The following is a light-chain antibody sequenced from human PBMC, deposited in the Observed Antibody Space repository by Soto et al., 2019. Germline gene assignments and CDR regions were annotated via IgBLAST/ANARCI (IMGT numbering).Light chain of an antibody. J-gene: IGKJ4*01. V-gene: IGKV1-39*01. Sequence: DIQKTQSPSSLSAFVGDRVTITCRASQSISNSLNWYQQKPGKAPRLLISTISSLQSGVPSRFTGSGSGTDFTLTISSLQPEDFATYYCQQTHSTPLTFGGGTKVEV. CDR3: QQTHSTPLT. CDR1: QSISNS. CDR2: TIS.